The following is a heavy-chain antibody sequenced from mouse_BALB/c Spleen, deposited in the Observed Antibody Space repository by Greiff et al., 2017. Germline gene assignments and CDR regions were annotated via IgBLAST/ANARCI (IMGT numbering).Heavy chain of an antibody. Sequence: EVKLQESGPGLVKPSQSLSLTCTVTGYSITSDYAWNWIRQFPGNKLEWMGYISYSGSTSYNPSLKSRISITRDTSKNQFFLQLNSVTTEDTATYYCARGGYYYYFDYWGQGTTLTVSS. CDR1: GYSITSDYA. J-gene: IGHJ2*01. CDR2: ISYSGST. D-gene: IGHD2-12*01. CDR3: ARGGYYYYFDY. V-gene: IGHV3-2*02.